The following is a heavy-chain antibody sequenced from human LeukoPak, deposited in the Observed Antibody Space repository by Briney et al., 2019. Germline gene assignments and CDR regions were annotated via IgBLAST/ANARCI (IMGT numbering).Heavy chain of an antibody. J-gene: IGHJ4*02. CDR1: GFTFSSYA. CDR3: ARGRPTGSSRRFVVQ. CDR2: MSSGGSFI. D-gene: IGHD2-15*01. V-gene: IGHV3-21*06. Sequence: PGGSLRLSCAAAGFTFSSYAMTWVRQAPGKGLEWDSSMSSGGSFIYYADSVRGRFTISRDNAKDSLFLLMNSLRVEDTAVYYCARGRPTGSSRRFVVQWGQGTLVTVSS.